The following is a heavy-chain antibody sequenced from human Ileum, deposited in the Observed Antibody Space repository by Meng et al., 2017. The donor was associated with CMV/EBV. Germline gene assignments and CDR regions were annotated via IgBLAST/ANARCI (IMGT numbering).Heavy chain of an antibody. D-gene: IGHD3-22*01. J-gene: IGHJ4*02. CDR1: GGTFSSYA. V-gene: IGHV1-69*10. Sequence: KAAGGTFSSYAISWVRQAPGQGLEWMGGIIPILGIANYAQKFQGRVTITADKSTSTAYMELSSLRSEDTAVYYCATYYDSSGYLNYWGQGTLVTVSS. CDR2: IIPILGIA. CDR3: ATYYDSSGYLNY.